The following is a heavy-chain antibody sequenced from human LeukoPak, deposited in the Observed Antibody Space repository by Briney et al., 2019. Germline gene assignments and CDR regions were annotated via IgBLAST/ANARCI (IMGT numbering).Heavy chain of an antibody. Sequence: GGSLRLSCSGSGFTFRRHNMHWVRQAPGKGLEYVSAISYNGDRTYYVDSVKGRFTISRDNSKNTLDLQMSSLRPEDTAVYYCVSDRETQEQIWGPGTLVTVSS. D-gene: IGHD1-26*01. CDR1: GFTFRRHN. V-gene: IGHV3-64D*09. CDR2: ISYNGDRT. J-gene: IGHJ3*02. CDR3: VSDRETQEQI.